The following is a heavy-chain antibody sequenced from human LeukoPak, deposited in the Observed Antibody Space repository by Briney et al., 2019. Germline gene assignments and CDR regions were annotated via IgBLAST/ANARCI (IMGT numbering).Heavy chain of an antibody. D-gene: IGHD3-16*01. CDR3: ARGGGLDV. CDR1: GFTFSSYW. Sequence: GGSLRLSCAASGFTFSSYWMNWARQAPGKGLEWVASINHNGNVNYYVDSVKGRFTIFRDNTKNSLYLQMSNLRAEDTAVYFCARGGGLDVWGQGATVTVSS. V-gene: IGHV3-7*03. CDR2: INHNGNVN. J-gene: IGHJ6*02.